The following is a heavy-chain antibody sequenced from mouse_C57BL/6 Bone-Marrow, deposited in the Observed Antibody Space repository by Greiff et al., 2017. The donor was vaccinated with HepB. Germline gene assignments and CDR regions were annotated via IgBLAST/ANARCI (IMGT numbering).Heavy chain of an antibody. J-gene: IGHJ2*01. CDR2: ISAGGGNT. V-gene: IGHV5-9*01. CDR1: GFPFSSYT. CDR3: SRDGYYPYYFDY. Sequence: VMLVESGGGLVKPGGSLKLFCAASGFPFSSYTMSWVRQTPEKRPEWVATISAGGGNTYYPDSVKGRFTISRDNAKNTLYLQMISLRSEETALYYCSRDGYYPYYFDYWGQGTTLTVTS. D-gene: IGHD2-3*01.